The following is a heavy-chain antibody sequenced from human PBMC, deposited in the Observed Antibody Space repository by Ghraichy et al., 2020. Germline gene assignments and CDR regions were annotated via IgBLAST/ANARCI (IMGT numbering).Heavy chain of an antibody. D-gene: IGHD3-10*01. J-gene: IGHJ4*02. V-gene: IGHV3-7*01. CDR2: IKQDESEK. CDR3: ARVGYYGSGLIGY. CDR1: GFTFSGDW. Sequence: GGSLRLSCVASGFTFSGDWMSWVRQAPGKGLEWVANIKQDESEKYYVDSVRGRFTISRDNAKNSLYLQMNSLRAEDTAVYYCARVGYYGSGLIGYWGQGTLVTVSS.